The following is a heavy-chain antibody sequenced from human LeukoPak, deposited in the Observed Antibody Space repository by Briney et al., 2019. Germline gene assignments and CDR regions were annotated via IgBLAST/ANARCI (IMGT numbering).Heavy chain of an antibody. D-gene: IGHD6-6*01. V-gene: IGHV3-23*01. Sequence: GGSLRLSCAASGFTFSSHAMSWVRQAPGKGVEWVSSISGGGSSTHYADSVKGRFTISRDNSKNTLSVQMNSLRAEDTAVYYCAKGRYSNSHYLADDWGQGTLVTVSS. CDR2: ISGGGSST. CDR1: GFTFSSHA. CDR3: AKGRYSNSHYLADD. J-gene: IGHJ4*02.